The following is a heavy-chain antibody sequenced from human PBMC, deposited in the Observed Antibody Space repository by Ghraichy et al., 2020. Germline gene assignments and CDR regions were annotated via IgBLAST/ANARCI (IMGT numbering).Heavy chain of an antibody. CDR3: GHRNDGNYFF. V-gene: IGHV2-5*01. CDR1: GFSLSTNQMG. J-gene: IGHJ4*02. CDR2: IYWNDDK. D-gene: IGHD4-17*01. Sequence: SGPTLVKPTQTLTLTCTFSGFSLSTNQMGVSWIRQPPGKALEWLALIYWNDDKRYSPSLKSRLTISKDTSKNQVVLTMTNMDPVDTATYYCGHRNDGNYFFGGQGTLVTVSS.